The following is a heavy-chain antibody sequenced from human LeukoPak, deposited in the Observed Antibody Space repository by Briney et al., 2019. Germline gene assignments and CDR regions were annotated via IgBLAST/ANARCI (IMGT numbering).Heavy chain of an antibody. V-gene: IGHV3-74*01. D-gene: IGHD3-22*01. CDR1: GFTFSSHW. Sequence: PGGSLRLSCEASGFTFSSHWMHWVRQAPGKGLVWVSRINSDGSSTSYADSVKGRFTISRDNAKNTVYLQMNSLRAEDTAVYYCARDNYDSSGYYSNWGQGTLVTVSS. CDR3: ARDNYDSSGYYSN. CDR2: INSDGSST. J-gene: IGHJ4*02.